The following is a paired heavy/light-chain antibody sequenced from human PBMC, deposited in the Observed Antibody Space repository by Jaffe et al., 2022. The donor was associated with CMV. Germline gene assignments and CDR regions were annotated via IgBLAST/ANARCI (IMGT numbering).Heavy chain of an antibody. CDR3: ARVVRGVIMGRPIHHQIDY. V-gene: IGHV4-39*01. CDR2: IYYTGST. D-gene: IGHD3-10*01. CDR1: GGSISTSDYY. J-gene: IGHJ4*02. Sequence: QLLLQESGPGLVKASETLSLTCTVSGGSISTSDYYWVWIRQPPGKGLEWIGTIYYTGSTYYNPSLKSRVTISVDTSKNQFSLKLSSVTAAETAVYSCARVVRGVIMGRPIHHQIDYWGQGTLVTVSS.
Light chain of an antibody. CDR3: SSYTSNSTLE. J-gene: IGLJ3*02. V-gene: IGLV2-14*03. CDR1: SSDVGDYNY. Sequence: QSALTQPASVSGSPGQSITISCTGTSSDVGDYNYVSWYQQHPGKAPKLMIYDVNNRPSGVSNRFSGSKSGNTASLTISGLQAEDEADYYCSSYTSNSTLEFGGGTKLTVL. CDR2: DVN.